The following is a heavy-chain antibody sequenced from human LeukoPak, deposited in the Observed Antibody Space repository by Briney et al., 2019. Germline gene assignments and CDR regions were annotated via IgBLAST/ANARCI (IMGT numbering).Heavy chain of an antibody. CDR2: IYHSGST. V-gene: IGHV4-38-2*02. Sequence: PSETLSLTCTVSGYSISSGYYWGWIRQPPGKGLEWIGSIYHSGSTYYNPSLKSRVTISVDTSKNQFSLKLSSVTAADTAVYYCASRGITIPYNYWGQGTLVTVSS. J-gene: IGHJ4*02. D-gene: IGHD3-10*01. CDR3: ASRGITIPYNY. CDR1: GYSISSGYY.